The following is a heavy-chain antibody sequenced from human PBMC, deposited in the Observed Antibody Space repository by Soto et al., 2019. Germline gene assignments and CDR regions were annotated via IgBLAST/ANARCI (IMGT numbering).Heavy chain of an antibody. CDR1: GLTFSSYS. CDR3: ARYGYYYHSSAYSGY. J-gene: IGHJ4*02. V-gene: IGHV3-48*01. CDR2: ISSSSSTI. Sequence: PGGSLRLSCAASGLTFSSYSMNWVRQAPGKGLEWVSYISSSSSTIYYADSVKGRFTISRDNAKNSLYLQMNSLRAEDTGVYYCARYGYYYHSSAYSGYWGQGTPVTVS. D-gene: IGHD3-22*01.